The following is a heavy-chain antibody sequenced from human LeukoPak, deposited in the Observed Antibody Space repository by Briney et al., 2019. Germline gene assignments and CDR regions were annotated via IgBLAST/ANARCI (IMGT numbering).Heavy chain of an antibody. V-gene: IGHV1-8*03. CDR3: ARGRSTGYPYYFEY. J-gene: IGHJ4*02. Sequence: ASVKVSCKASGYTFTSYDINWVRQATGQGLEWMGWMNPNSGSTGYAQKFQGRVTITRNTSISTAYMELSGLRSEDTAVYYCARGRSTGYPYYFEYWGQGTLVAVSS. CDR2: MNPNSGST. D-gene: IGHD5-12*01. CDR1: GYTFTSYD.